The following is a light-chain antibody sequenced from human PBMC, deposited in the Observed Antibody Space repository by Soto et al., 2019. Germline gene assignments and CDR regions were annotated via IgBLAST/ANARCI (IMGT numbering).Light chain of an antibody. Sequence: DIQMAQSPSSLSASVGDRVTITCRASQGISNYLAWYQQKPGKVPKLLIYAASTLQSGVPTRFSGSGSGTDFTLTITSLHPEDFASYYCQKYDNVPRTFGQGTKVEVK. J-gene: IGKJ1*01. CDR1: QGISNY. V-gene: IGKV1-27*01. CDR2: AAS. CDR3: QKYDNVPRT.